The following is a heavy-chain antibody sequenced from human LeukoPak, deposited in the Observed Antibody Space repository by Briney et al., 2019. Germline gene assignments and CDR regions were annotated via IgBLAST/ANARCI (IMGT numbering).Heavy chain of an antibody. CDR1: GFSLSTGGMR. V-gene: IGHV2-70*04. CDR3: ARISPEAHSGSYPFDY. D-gene: IGHD1-26*01. J-gene: IGHJ4*02. CDR2: IDWDDDK. Sequence: SGPALVKPTQTLTLTCTFSGFSLSTGGMRVSWIRQPPGKALEWLARIDWDDDKFYSTSLKTRLTISKDTSKNQVVLTMTNMDPVDTATYYCARISPEAHSGSYPFDYWGQGTLVTVSS.